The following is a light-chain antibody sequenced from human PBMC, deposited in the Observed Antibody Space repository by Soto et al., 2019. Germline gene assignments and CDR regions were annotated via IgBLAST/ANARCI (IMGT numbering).Light chain of an antibody. Sequence: QSALAQPASVSGSPGQSITISCTGTSXDVGGDNYVSWYQQYPGKAPKLIIYDVSSRPSGVSDRFSGSKSGNTASLTISGLQAEDEADYYCSSYTSSSTYVFGTGTKLTVL. J-gene: IGLJ1*01. CDR2: DVS. CDR1: SXDVGGDNY. V-gene: IGLV2-14*03. CDR3: SSYTSSSTYV.